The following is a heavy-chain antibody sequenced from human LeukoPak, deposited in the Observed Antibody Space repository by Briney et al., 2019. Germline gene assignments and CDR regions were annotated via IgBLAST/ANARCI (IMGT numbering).Heavy chain of an antibody. J-gene: IGHJ4*02. CDR1: GGSFSSYY. D-gene: IGHD3-16*01. V-gene: IGHV4-59*08. CDR3: ARQPGQEVITGAFPFDY. Sequence: SSETLSLTCAVYGGSFSSYYWSWIRQPPVKGLEWIGYIYYSGSTNYNPSLKSRVTISVDTSKNQFSLKLSSVTAADTAVYYCARQPGQEVITGAFPFDYWGQGTLVTVSS. CDR2: IYYSGST.